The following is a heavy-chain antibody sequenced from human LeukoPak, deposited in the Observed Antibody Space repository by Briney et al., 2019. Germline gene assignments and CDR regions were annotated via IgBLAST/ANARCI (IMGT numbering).Heavy chain of an antibody. D-gene: IGHD4-17*01. CDR3: ATVRTYGDYAMNY. V-gene: IGHV5-51*01. J-gene: IGHJ4*02. CDR1: GYSFTSYW. Sequence: GESPKISCKGSGYSFTSYWIGWVRQMPGKGLEWMAIIYPGDSDTRYSPSFQGQVTISADKSISTAYLQWSSLKASDTGMYYCATVRTYGDYAMNYWGQGTLVTVSS. CDR2: IYPGDSDT.